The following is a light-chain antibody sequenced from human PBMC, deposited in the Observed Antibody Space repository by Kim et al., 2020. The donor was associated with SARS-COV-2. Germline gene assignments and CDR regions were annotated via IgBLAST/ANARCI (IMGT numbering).Light chain of an antibody. CDR3: AAWDDSLNGYV. Sequence: GQRVTISCSRGSSNSGSNAVSWYQQRPGTAPKLRSYRNEQRPAGVPARFSCAKSGTSASPAISGLQSVDETDYYCAAWDDSLNGYVFGTGTKVTVL. CDR2: RNE. V-gene: IGLV1-44*01. J-gene: IGLJ1*01. CDR1: SSNSGSNA.